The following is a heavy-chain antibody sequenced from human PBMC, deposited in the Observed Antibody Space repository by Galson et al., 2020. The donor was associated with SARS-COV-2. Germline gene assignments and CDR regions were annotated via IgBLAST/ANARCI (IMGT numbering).Heavy chain of an antibody. CDR2: INYSGST. CDR1: GGSISSYY. J-gene: IGHJ4*02. Sequence: SETLSLTCTVSGGSISSYYWSWIRQPPGKGLEWIGYINYSGSTNYNPSLKSRVTISVDTSKNQFSLKLSSVTAADTAVYYCARSYDIRIGFDYWGQGTLVTVSS. CDR3: ARSYDIRIGFDY. D-gene: IGHD3-9*01. V-gene: IGHV4-59*13.